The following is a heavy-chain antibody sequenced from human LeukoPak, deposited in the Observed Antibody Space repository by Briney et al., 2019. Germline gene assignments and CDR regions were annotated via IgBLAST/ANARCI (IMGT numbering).Heavy chain of an antibody. CDR3: ARGDTYNYRSSAFDV. D-gene: IGHD5-24*01. Sequence: GVSLKISCKGSGYIFTSYWIAWVRQMPGKGLEWMGIIFPGDSDTRYSPSFQGQVTISADKPISTAYLQWSSLKASDTAMYYCARGDTYNYRSSAFDVWGQGTMVTVSS. CDR2: IFPGDSDT. CDR1: GYIFTSYW. J-gene: IGHJ3*01. V-gene: IGHV5-51*01.